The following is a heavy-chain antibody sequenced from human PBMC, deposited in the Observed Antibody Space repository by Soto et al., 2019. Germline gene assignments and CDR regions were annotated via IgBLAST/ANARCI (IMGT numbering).Heavy chain of an antibody. J-gene: IGHJ4*02. Sequence: SETLSLTCTVSGGSISSGGYYWSWIRQHPGKGLEWIGYIYYSGSTYYNPSLKSRVTISVDTSKNQFSLKLSSVTAADTAVYYCARARAYFAVVKPNFDYWGQGTLVTVSS. V-gene: IGHV4-31*03. CDR3: ARARAYFAVVKPNFDY. CDR1: GGSISSGGYY. D-gene: IGHD3-3*01. CDR2: IYYSGST.